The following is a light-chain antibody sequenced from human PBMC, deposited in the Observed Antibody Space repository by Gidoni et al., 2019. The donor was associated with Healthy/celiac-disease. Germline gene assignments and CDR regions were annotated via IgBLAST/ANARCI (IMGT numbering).Light chain of an antibody. CDR3: QQYYSTPLT. J-gene: IGKJ4*01. CDR1: QSLLYSSNNKNY. CDR2: WAS. Sequence: DIVMTQSPDSLAVSLGERATINCKYSQSLLYSSNNKNYLAWYQQKPVQPPKLLISWASTRESGVPDRFSGSGSGTDFTLTISSLQAEDVAVYYCQQYYSTPLTFGGGTKVEIK. V-gene: IGKV4-1*01.